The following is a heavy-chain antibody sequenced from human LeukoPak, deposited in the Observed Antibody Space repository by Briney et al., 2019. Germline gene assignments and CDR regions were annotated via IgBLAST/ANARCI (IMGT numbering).Heavy chain of an antibody. V-gene: IGHV1-8*01. Sequence: GASVKVSCKASGYTFTSYDINWVRQATGQGLEWMGWMNPNRGKTAYAQKFQGRVTMTRDTSISTAYMELSSLRSEDTAVYYCARFPGYSSGWYGNWFDPWGQGTLVTVSS. CDR2: MNPNRGKT. CDR1: GYTFTSYD. CDR3: ARFPGYSSGWYGNWFDP. J-gene: IGHJ5*02. D-gene: IGHD6-19*01.